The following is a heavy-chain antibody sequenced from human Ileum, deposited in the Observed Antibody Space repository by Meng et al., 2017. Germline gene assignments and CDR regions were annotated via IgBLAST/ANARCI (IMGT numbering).Heavy chain of an antibody. J-gene: IGHJ5*02. CDR2: IIPIFGTA. CDR1: GGTFSSYA. CDR3: ARVELTDTAMGRGWFDP. Sequence: QVQLVQSGAEVKKPGSSVKVSCKASGGTFSSYAISWVRQAPGQGLEWMGGIIPIFGTANYAQKFQGRVTITADKSTSTAYMELSSLRSEDTAVYYCARVELTDTAMGRGWFDPWGQGTLVTVSS. D-gene: IGHD5-18*01. V-gene: IGHV1-69*06.